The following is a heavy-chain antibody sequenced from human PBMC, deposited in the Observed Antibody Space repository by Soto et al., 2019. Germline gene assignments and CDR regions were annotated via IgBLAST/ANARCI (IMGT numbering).Heavy chain of an antibody. J-gene: IGHJ4*02. CDR3: ARAIKRCEVNYYFDY. CDR1: GSTFNNFA. D-gene: IGHD1-1*01. CDR2: IVVMSNAA. V-gene: IGHV1-69*06. Sequence: QVVLLQSGAEVKEPGSSVRLSCQVSGSTFNNFAFSWVRQAPGQGPEWLGGIVVMSNAADYSQRFQDRVMITADTSTSTLYMELGSLTFDDTAVDYCARAIKRCEVNYYFDYWGQGTLVTVSS.